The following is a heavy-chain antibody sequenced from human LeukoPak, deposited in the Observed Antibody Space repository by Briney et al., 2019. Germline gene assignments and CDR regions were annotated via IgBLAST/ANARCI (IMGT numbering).Heavy chain of an antibody. CDR3: ATQNPPGSGYYDTYNWFDP. CDR2: ISGDGSGT. D-gene: IGHD5-12*01. CDR1: GFTFDDYV. V-gene: IGHV3-43*02. J-gene: IGHJ5*02. Sequence: GGSLRLSCTASGFTFDDYVMHWVRQAPGKGLEWVSLISGDGSGTYYTDSVKGRFTISRDNSKNSLFLHMSGLRAEDTALYYCATQNPPGSGYYDTYNWFDPWGQGTLVTVAS.